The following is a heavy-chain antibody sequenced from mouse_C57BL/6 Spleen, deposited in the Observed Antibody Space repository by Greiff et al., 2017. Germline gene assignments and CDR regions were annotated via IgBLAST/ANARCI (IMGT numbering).Heavy chain of an antibody. CDR3: ARFITTVDY. CDR2: IDPSDSYT. V-gene: IGHV1-59*01. J-gene: IGHJ2*01. Sequence: QVQLQQPGAELVRPGTSVKLSCKASGYTFTSYWMHWVKQRPGQGLEWIGVIDPSDSYTNSNQKFKGKATLTVDTSSSTAYMQLSSLTSEDSAVYYCARFITTVDYWGQGTTLTVSS. CDR1: GYTFTSYW. D-gene: IGHD1-1*01.